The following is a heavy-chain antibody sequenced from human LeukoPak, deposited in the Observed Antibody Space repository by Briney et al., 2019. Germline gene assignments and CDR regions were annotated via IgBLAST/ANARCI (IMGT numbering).Heavy chain of an antibody. Sequence: SETLSLTCIVSGVSVSVRNYYWSWIRQPPGKGLEWIGYSYYSGSTMYNPSLSSRVTISVDTSKNQFSLRLSSVTAADTAVYYCARDLYGSGNFLPESPWGQGTLVTVSS. D-gene: IGHD3-10*01. CDR1: GVSVSVRNYY. CDR3: ARDLYGSGNFLPESP. CDR2: SYYSGST. V-gene: IGHV4-61*01. J-gene: IGHJ5*02.